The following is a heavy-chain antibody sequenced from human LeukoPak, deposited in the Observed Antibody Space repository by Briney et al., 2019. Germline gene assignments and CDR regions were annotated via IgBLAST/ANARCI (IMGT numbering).Heavy chain of an antibody. CDR3: ARGVYHYDSSGYYSHHFDY. J-gene: IGHJ4*02. D-gene: IGHD3-22*01. CDR1: GGSISSSNW. V-gene: IGHV4-4*02. Sequence: SGTLSLTCAVSGGSISSSNWWSWVRQPPGKGLEWIGEIYHSGSTNYNPSLKSRVTISVDTSKNQFSLKLRSVTAADTAVYYCARGVYHYDSSGYYSHHFDYWGQGTLVTVSS. CDR2: IYHSGST.